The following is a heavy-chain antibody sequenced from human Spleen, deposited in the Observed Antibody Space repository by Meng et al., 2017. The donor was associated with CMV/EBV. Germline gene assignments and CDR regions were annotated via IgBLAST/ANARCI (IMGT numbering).Heavy chain of an antibody. D-gene: IGHD3-22*01. CDR3: AKAPDSSAYYPSY. CDR2: VSGGGDNT. J-gene: IGHJ4*02. V-gene: IGHV3-23*01. CDR1: GLTFSTYA. Sequence: SGLTFSTYAMPWVRQTPGRWLEWVSTVSGGGDNTYYADSVKGRFTIFRDNSKSTLFLQMTSLRAADTAVYYCAKAPDSSAYYPSYWGRGTLVTVSS.